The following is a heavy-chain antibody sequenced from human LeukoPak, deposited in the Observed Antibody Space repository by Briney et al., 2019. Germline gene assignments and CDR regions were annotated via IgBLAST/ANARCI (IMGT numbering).Heavy chain of an antibody. CDR1: VGSISIYY. CDR2: FYTSGNS. CDR3: ARSRSGRSRSQFDN. D-gene: IGHD3-22*01. Sequence: PSETLSLTCTVSVGSISIYYWSWIRQPAGKGLEWIGRFYTSGNSNYNPSLKSRVTMSLDTSKNQFSLTLSSVTAADTAVYYCARSRSGRSRSQFDNWGQGTLVTVSS. V-gene: IGHV4-4*07. J-gene: IGHJ4*02.